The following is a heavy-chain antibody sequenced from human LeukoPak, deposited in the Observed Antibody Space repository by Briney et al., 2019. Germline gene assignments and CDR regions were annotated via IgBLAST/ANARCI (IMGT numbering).Heavy chain of an antibody. V-gene: IGHV3-30*18. CDR3: AKDNPVLDS. CDR2: ISKDETNK. Sequence: GGSLRLSCSAYGFSFSTFGMHWVRQTPGKGLEWVSHISKDETNKYYADSVKGRFTISRGTSKNTLFLQMNSLRVEDTAVYYCAKDNPVLDSWGQGTLVTVSS. J-gene: IGHJ4*02. CDR1: GFSFSTFG.